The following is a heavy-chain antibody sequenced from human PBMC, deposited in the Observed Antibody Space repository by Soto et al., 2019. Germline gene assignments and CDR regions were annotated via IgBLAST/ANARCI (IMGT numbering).Heavy chain of an antibody. Sequence: EVPLVESGGGLVQPGRSLRLSCTGSGFTFGDYAMSWFRQAPGKGLEWVGFIRSKAYGGATEYAASVKDRFTISRDDSKSIAYLQMNSLETEDTAVYYCARRQYLDYWGQGTLVTVSS. CDR3: ARRQYLDY. CDR2: IRSKAYGGAT. CDR1: GFTFGDYA. V-gene: IGHV3-49*03. J-gene: IGHJ4*02.